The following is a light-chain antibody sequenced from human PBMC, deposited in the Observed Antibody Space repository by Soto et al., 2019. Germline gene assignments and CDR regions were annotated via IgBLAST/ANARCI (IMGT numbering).Light chain of an antibody. V-gene: IGKV2-28*01. J-gene: IGKJ4*01. CDR2: LGS. Sequence: DIVMTQSPLSLPVTPGEPASISCRSSQSLLHSNGYNYLDWYLQKPGQSPQLLIYLGSNRASGVPDRFSGSGSGTDFTLKISRVEAEDVGVYYCMQALQTHNTFGGGTKVEIK. CDR3: MQALQTHNT. CDR1: QSLLHSNGYNY.